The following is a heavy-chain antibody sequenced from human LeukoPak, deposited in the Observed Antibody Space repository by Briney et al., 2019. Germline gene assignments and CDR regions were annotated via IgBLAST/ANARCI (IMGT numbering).Heavy chain of an antibody. CDR2: IIPIFGTA. Sequence: ASVKVSCKASGGTFSSHTINWVRQAPGQGLEWMGGIIPIFGTANYAQKFQGRVTITADESTSTAYMELSSLRSEDTAVYYCARDHDAVAGTLAYWGQGTLVTVSS. J-gene: IGHJ4*02. CDR3: ARDHDAVAGTLAY. CDR1: GGTFSSHT. V-gene: IGHV1-69*13. D-gene: IGHD6-19*01.